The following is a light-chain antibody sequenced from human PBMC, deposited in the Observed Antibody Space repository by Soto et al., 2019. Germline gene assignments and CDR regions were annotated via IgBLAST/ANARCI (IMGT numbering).Light chain of an antibody. V-gene: IGKV1-39*01. CDR2: AAS. CDR1: QTISTH. CDR3: QQSLTIPYT. J-gene: IGKJ2*01. Sequence: DIQMTQSPSSLSASVRDRATITCRASQTISTHLNWYQQKPGKAPKLLIYAASTLQSGVPSRFSGSGSRTDFTLTINSLQPEDFATYYCQQSLTIPYTFGQGTKLEIK.